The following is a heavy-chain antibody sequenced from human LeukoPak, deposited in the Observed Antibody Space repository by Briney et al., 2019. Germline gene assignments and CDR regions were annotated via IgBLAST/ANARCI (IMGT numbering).Heavy chain of an antibody. V-gene: IGHV5-51*01. Sequence: GESLKISCKGSGYRVTSYWIAWVRQMPGKGLEWMGVISPGDSDTTYSPSFQGQVTISADKSISTAYLQWSSLKASDTAMYYCARRGTYGDYTTYWGQGTLVTVSS. J-gene: IGHJ4*02. CDR3: ARRGTYGDYTTY. CDR2: ISPGDSDT. D-gene: IGHD4-17*01. CDR1: GYRVTSYW.